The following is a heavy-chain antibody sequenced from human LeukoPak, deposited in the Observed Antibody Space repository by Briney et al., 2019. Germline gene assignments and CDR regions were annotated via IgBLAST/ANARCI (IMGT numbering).Heavy chain of an antibody. CDR1: GFTFSSYA. D-gene: IGHD3-3*01. J-gene: IGHJ4*02. CDR2: ISGSGGST. V-gene: IGHV3-23*01. CDR3: AKVPAVRITIFGVSFDF. Sequence: GGSLRLSCAASGFTFSSYAMNWVRQAPGKGLEWVSAISGSGGSTYYADSVKGRFTISRGNSKNTLYLQMNSLRAEDTAVYYCAKVPAVRITIFGVSFDFWGQGTLVTVSS.